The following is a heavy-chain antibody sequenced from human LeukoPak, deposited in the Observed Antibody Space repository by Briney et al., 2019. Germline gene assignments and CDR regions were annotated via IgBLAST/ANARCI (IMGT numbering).Heavy chain of an antibody. Sequence: SETLSLTCSVSGGXISSSSYYWGWIRQPPGKGLEWIGSIYYSGNTYYSPSLKSRVSISVDTSQNQFSLKLSSVTAADTAVYYCARLPSTTPPDYWGQGTLVTVSS. D-gene: IGHD1-14*01. CDR1: GGXISSSSYY. J-gene: IGHJ4*02. CDR2: IYYSGNT. V-gene: IGHV4-39*01. CDR3: ARLPSTTPPDY.